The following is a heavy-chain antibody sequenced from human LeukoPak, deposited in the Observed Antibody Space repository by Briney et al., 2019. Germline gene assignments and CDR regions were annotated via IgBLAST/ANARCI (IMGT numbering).Heavy chain of an antibody. CDR3: AKDVGKWESLHFFDY. D-gene: IGHD1-26*01. V-gene: IGHV3-23*01. CDR2: ISGSGAST. J-gene: IGHJ4*02. Sequence: GGSLRLSCLTSGYTFSTNAMSWVRQAPGKGLEWISGISGSGASTYYADSVTGRFTISRDNSRNTLYLQMNSLRGDDTAVYYCAKDVGKWESLHFFDYWGQGTLVTVSS. CDR1: GYTFSTNA.